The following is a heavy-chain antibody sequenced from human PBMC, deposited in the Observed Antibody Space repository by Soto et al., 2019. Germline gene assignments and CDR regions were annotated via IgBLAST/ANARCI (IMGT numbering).Heavy chain of an antibody. J-gene: IGHJ4*02. CDR2: IFSSGST. V-gene: IGHV4-4*07. Sequence: WETLSLTCTVSGGSINTFYWSWVRQPAGKGLEWIGRIFSSGSTSFNPSLESRVAMSVDASKNHFSLNLSSVTAADMAVYYCAREGSYSAYNFAHGIQLWSFDFWGQGALVTVSS. D-gene: IGHD5-12*01. CDR1: GGSINTFY. CDR3: AREGSYSAYNFAHGIQLWSFDF.